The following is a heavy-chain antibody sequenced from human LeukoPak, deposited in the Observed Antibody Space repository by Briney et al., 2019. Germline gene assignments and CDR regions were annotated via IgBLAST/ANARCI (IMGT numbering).Heavy chain of an antibody. CDR3: AYNYYYDSSGYFSVGAHFDY. D-gene: IGHD3-22*01. Sequence: ASVKVSCKASGYTFTSYGISWVRQAPGQGLEWMGWISAYNGNTNYAQKLQGRVTMTTDTSTSTAYMELSRLRSDDTAVYYCAYNYYYDSSGYFSVGAHFDYWGQGTLVTVSS. CDR2: ISAYNGNT. CDR1: GYTFTSYG. J-gene: IGHJ4*02. V-gene: IGHV1-18*01.